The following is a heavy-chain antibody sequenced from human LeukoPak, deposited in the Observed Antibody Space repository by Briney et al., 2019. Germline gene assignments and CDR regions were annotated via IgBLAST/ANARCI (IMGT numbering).Heavy chain of an antibody. CDR1: GFTFTTFG. CDR3: ARVMWMGWYFDS. Sequence: PGGSLRLSCAASGFTFTTFGMHWVRQAPGKGLEWVAFIRYDGGNSDEYYADSVKGRFTISRDNAKKSLYLQMNSLRAEDTAVYYCARVMWMGWYFDSWGQGTLVTVSS. D-gene: IGHD5-12*01. J-gene: IGHJ4*02. V-gene: IGHV3-30*02. CDR2: IRYDGGNSDE.